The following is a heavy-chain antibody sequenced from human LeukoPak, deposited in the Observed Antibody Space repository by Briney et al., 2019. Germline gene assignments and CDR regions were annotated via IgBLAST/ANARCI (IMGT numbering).Heavy chain of an antibody. D-gene: IGHD5-12*01. CDR1: GGSFIGYY. J-gene: IGHJ4*02. CDR3: ASLLVATIKEAYYFDY. CDR2: INHSGST. Sequence: PSETLSLTCAVYGGSFIGYYWSWIRQPPGKGLEWIGEINHSGSTNYNPSLKSRVTISVDTSKNQFSLKLSSVTAADTAVYYCASLLVATIKEAYYFDYSCQGTLVTVSS. V-gene: IGHV4-34*01.